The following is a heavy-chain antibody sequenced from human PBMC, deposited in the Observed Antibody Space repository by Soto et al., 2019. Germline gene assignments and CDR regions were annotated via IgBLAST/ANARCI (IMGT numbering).Heavy chain of an antibody. CDR3: ARGPWKGLLGVYYGMDV. CDR1: GGSFSGYD. J-gene: IGHJ6*02. V-gene: IGHV4-34*01. CDR2: INHSGST. Sequence: SETLSLTCAVYGGSFSGYDWSWIRQPPGKGLEWIGEINHSGSTNYNPSLKSRVTISVDTSKNQFSLKLSSVTAADTAVYYCARGPWKGLLGVYYGMDVWGQGTTVTVSS. D-gene: IGHD2-15*01.